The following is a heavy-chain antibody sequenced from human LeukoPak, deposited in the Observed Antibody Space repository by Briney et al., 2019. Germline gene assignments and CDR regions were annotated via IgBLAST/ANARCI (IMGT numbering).Heavy chain of an antibody. J-gene: IGHJ6*02. D-gene: IGHD3-9*01. CDR1: GFTFSSYW. CDR2: IKQDGSEK. CDR3: VREMPRYFDWLLLPYYYYGMDV. Sequence: TGGSLRLSCAASGFTFSSYWMSWVRQAPGKGLEWVANIKQDGSEKYYVDSVKGRFTISRDNAKNSLYLQMNSLRAEDTAVYYCVREMPRYFDWLLLPYYYYGMDVWGQGTTVTVSS. V-gene: IGHV3-7*01.